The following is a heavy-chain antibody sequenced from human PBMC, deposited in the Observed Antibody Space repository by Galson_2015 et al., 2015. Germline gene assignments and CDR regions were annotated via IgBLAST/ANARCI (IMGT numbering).Heavy chain of an antibody. J-gene: IGHJ4*02. Sequence: SLRLSCAASGFTFDDYAMHWVRQAPGKGLEWVSLISGDGGSTYYADSVKGRFTISRDNSKNSLYLQMNSLRTEDTALYYCAKEGGDSLLFDYWGQGTLVTVSS. CDR1: GFTFDDYA. CDR3: AKEGGDSLLFDY. CDR2: ISGDGGST. D-gene: IGHD2-21*02. V-gene: IGHV3-43*02.